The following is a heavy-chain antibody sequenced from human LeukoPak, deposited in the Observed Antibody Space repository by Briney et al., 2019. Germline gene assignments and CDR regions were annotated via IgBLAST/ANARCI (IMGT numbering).Heavy chain of an antibody. J-gene: IGHJ4*02. CDR2: IYHSGST. Sequence: LETLSPTCAVSGYSISSGYYWGWIRPPPGKGLEWIGSIYHSGSTYYNPSLKSRVTISVDTSKNQFSLKLSSVTAADTAVYYCARMSNWLPDYWGQGTLVTVPS. V-gene: IGHV4-38-2*01. D-gene: IGHD7-27*01. CDR3: ARMSNWLPDY. CDR1: GYSISSGYY.